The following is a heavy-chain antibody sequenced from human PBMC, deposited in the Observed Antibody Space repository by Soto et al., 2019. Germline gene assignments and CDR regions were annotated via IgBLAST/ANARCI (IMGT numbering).Heavy chain of an antibody. V-gene: IGHV3-72*01. J-gene: IGHJ4*02. CDR1: GFTFSDHY. D-gene: IGHD4-17*01. Sequence: PGGSLRLSCAASGFTFSDHYMDWVRQAPGKGLEWVGRSRNKANGFTIEYAASVKGRFTISRDDAENSLYLQMNSLKIEDTAVYYCARVPMYGDYSFDYWGQGTLVTVSS. CDR3: ARVPMYGDYSFDY. CDR2: SRNKANGFTI.